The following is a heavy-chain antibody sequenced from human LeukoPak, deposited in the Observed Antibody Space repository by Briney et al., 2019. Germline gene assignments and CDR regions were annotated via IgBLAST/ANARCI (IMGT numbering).Heavy chain of an antibody. Sequence: PSQTLSLTCTVSGGSISSGSYYWTWIRQPAGKGLEWIGRISNSGTTNYNPSLKSRVTISVDTSRNQFSLNLNSVTAADTAIYYCARWDGDPWGQGTLVTVSS. J-gene: IGHJ5*02. CDR1: GGSISSGSYY. V-gene: IGHV4-61*02. CDR2: ISNSGTT. D-gene: IGHD1-26*01. CDR3: ARWDGDP.